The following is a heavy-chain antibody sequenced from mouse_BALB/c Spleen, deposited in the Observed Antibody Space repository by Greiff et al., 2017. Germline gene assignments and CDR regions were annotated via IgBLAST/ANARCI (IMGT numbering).Heavy chain of an antibody. Sequence: VKLVESGPGLVAPSQSLSITCTVSGFSLTSYGVHWVRQPPGKGLEWLGVIWAGGSTNYNSALMSRLSISKDNSKSQVFLKMNSLQTDDTAMYYCAREVRRRSPAYWGQGTLVTVSA. CDR1: GFSLTSYG. CDR3: AREVRRRSPAY. CDR2: IWAGGST. V-gene: IGHV2-9*02. D-gene: IGHD2-14*01. J-gene: IGHJ3*01.